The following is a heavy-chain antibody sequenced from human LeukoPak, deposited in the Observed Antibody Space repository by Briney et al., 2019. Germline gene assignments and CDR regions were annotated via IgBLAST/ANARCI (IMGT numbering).Heavy chain of an antibody. CDR3: AREVDGGTMSYYFDY. D-gene: IGHD3-10*02. J-gene: IGHJ4*02. CDR2: INPSGGST. Sequence: ASVKVSCKASGYTCTSYYMHWVRQAPGQGLEWMGIINPSGGSTSYAQKFQGRVTMTRDASTSTVYMELSSLRSEDTAVYYCAREVDGGTMSYYFDYWGQGTLVTVSS. CDR1: GYTCTSYY. V-gene: IGHV1-46*01.